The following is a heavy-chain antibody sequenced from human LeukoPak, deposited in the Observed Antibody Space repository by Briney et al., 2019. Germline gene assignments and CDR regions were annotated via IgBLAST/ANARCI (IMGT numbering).Heavy chain of an antibody. J-gene: IGHJ5*02. CDR1: GGSISSGSYY. CDR3: TREVRSAWASFDP. CDR2: IYTSGST. D-gene: IGHD1-26*01. V-gene: IGHV4-61*02. Sequence: PSETLSLTCTVSGGSISSGSYYWSWIRRPAGKGLEWIGRIYTSGSTNYNPSLKSRVTISVDKSKNQFSLKLSSVTAADTAVYYCTREVRSAWASFDPWGQGTLVIVSS.